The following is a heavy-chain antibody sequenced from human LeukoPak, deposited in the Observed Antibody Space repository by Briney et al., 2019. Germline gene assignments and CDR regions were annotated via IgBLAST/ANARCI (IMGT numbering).Heavy chain of an antibody. CDR3: AKPYCTGTSCYNYYYMDV. Sequence: GGSLRLSCAASGFTFSSYAMSWVRQAPGKGLEWVSAISGNGGSTYYADSVKGRFTISRDTRDNSKNTLYQQMNSLRAEDTAVYYCAKPYCTGTSCYNYYYMDVWGKGTTVTVSS. D-gene: IGHD2-2*02. V-gene: IGHV3-23*01. J-gene: IGHJ6*03. CDR2: ISGNGGST. CDR1: GFTFSSYA.